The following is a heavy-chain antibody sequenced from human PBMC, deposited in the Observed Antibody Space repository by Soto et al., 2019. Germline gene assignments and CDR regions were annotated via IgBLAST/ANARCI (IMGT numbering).Heavy chain of an antibody. Sequence: SLRLSCAASGFTFSSYAMHWVRQAPGKGLEWVAVISYDGSNKYYADSVKGRFTISRDNSKNTLYLQMNSLRAEDTAVYYCARDGKYYDFWSGYYTDHYYYGMDVWGQGTTVTVSS. D-gene: IGHD3-3*01. CDR2: ISYDGSNK. CDR3: ARDGKYYDFWSGYYTDHYYYGMDV. V-gene: IGHV3-30-3*01. CDR1: GFTFSSYA. J-gene: IGHJ6*02.